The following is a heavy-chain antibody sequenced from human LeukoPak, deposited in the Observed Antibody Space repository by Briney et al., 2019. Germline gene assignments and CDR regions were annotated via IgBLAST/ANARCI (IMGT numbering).Heavy chain of an antibody. CDR1: GFTFSSYE. J-gene: IGHJ6*04. CDR2: ISSSGSTI. V-gene: IGHV3-48*03. CDR3: ARGAGEHYYYYYDMDV. Sequence: GGSLRLSCAASGFTFSSYEMKWVRQAPGKGLEWVSYISSSGSTIYYADSVKGRFTISRDNAKNSLYLQTNSLRAEDTAVYYCARGAGEHYYYYYDMDVWGKGTTVTVSS. D-gene: IGHD7-27*01.